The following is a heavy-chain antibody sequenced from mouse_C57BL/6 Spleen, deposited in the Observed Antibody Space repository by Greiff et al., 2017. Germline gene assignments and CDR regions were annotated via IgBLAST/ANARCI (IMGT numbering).Heavy chain of an antibody. CDR3: ASYYYGSSPYFDV. CDR2: INYDGSSP. J-gene: IGHJ1*03. V-gene: IGHV5-16*01. Sequence: EVKVVESEGGLVQPGSSMKLSCTASGFTFSDYYMAWVRQVPEKGLEWVANINYDGSSPYYLDSLKSRFIISRDNAKNILYLQMSSLKSEDTATYYCASYYYGSSPYFDVWGTGTTVTVSS. CDR1: GFTFSDYY. D-gene: IGHD1-1*01.